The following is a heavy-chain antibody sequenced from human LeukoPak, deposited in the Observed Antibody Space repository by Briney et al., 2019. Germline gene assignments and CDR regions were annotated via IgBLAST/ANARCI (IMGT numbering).Heavy chain of an antibody. Sequence: GRSLRLSCAASGFTFDDYAMHWVRQAPGKGLEWVSGISWNSGSIGYADSVKGRFTISRDNAKNSLYLQMNSLRAEDTALYYCAKVMDYGDYDYFDYWGQGTLVTVSS. CDR3: AKVMDYGDYDYFDY. D-gene: IGHD4-17*01. CDR1: GFTFDDYA. J-gene: IGHJ4*02. CDR2: ISWNSGSI. V-gene: IGHV3-9*01.